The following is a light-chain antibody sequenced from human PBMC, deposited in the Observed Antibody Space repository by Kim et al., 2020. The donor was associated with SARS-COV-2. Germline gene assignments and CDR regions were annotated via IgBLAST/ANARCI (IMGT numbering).Light chain of an antibody. V-gene: IGKV3-15*01. Sequence: IVMTQSPATLSVSPGESATLSCMASQSVSTNLAWYQHKVGQAPRLLIYGASTRATGIPARFSGSGSGTEFTLIISSLQSEDFAVYYCQQYNNWPPVTFGGGTKVDIK. CDR1: QSVSTN. CDR3: QQYNNWPPVT. J-gene: IGKJ4*01. CDR2: GAS.